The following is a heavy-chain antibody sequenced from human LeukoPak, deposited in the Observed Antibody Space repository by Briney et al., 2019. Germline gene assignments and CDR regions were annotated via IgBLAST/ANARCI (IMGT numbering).Heavy chain of an antibody. D-gene: IGHD1-1*01. CDR3: ARGYNWNDEFDY. J-gene: IGHJ4*02. V-gene: IGHV3-74*01. CDR2: INSDGSST. CDR1: GFTFSSYW. Sequence: GGSLRLSCAAPGFTFSSYWMHWVRQAPGKGLVWVSRINSDGSSTSYADSVKGRFTISRDNAKNTLYLQMNSLRAEDTAVYYCARGYNWNDEFDYWGQGTLVTVSS.